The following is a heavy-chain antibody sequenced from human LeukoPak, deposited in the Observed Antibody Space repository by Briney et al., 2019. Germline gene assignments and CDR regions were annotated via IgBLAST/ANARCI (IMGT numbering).Heavy chain of an antibody. CDR2: INPNSGGT. Sequence: ASVKVSCKASGYTFTGYYMHWVRQAPGQGLEWMGWINPNSGGTNYAQKFQGWVTMTRDTSISTAYMELSRLRSDDTAVYYCARGGSGVGYNLQDYWGQGTLVTVSS. CDR1: GYTFTGYY. CDR3: ARGGSGVGYNLQDY. V-gene: IGHV1-2*04. J-gene: IGHJ4*02. D-gene: IGHD5-24*01.